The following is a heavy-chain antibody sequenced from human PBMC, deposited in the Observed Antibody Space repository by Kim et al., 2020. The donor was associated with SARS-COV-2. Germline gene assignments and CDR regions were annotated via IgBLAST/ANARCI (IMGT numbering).Heavy chain of an antibody. CDR3: TTDTGCSSTSCYEWGYYYYGMDV. CDR2: IKSKTDGGTT. CDR1: GFTFSNAW. V-gene: IGHV3-15*01. D-gene: IGHD2-2*01. J-gene: IGHJ6*02. Sequence: GGSLRLSCAASGFTFSNAWMSWVRQAPGKGLEWVGRIKSKTDGGTTDYAAPVKGRFTISRDDSKNTLYLQMNSLKTEDTAVYYCTTDTGCSSTSCYEWGYYYYGMDVWGQGTTVTVSS.